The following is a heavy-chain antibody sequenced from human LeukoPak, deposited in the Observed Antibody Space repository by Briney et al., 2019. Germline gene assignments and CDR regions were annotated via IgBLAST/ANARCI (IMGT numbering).Heavy chain of an antibody. D-gene: IGHD3-10*01. J-gene: IGHJ5*02. V-gene: IGHV3-48*04. Sequence: GGSLRLSCAASGFTFSSYSLNWVRQAPGKGLEWVSYISSTGITTYYGDSVKGRFTISRDNAKNSLFLQMNSLRAEDTAVYYCARGAEYDGSGSYYDGNWFDPWGQGTLVTVPS. CDR3: ARGAEYDGSGSYYDGNWFDP. CDR1: GFTFSSYS. CDR2: ISSTGITT.